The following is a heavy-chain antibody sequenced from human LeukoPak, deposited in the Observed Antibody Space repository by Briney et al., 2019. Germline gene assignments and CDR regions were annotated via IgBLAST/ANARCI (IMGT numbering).Heavy chain of an antibody. D-gene: IGHD2-2*01. Sequence: SSETLSLTCAVYGGSFSGYYWSWIRQPPGKGLEWIGEINHSGSTNYNPSLKSRVTISVDMSKNQFSLKLSSVTAADTAVYYCARGRYCSSTSCAKKTFDYWGQGTLVTVSS. V-gene: IGHV4-34*01. CDR3: ARGRYCSSTSCAKKTFDY. CDR2: INHSGST. CDR1: GGSFSGYY. J-gene: IGHJ4*02.